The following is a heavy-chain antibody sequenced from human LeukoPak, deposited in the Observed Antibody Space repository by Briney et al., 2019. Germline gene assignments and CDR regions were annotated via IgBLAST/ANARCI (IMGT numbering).Heavy chain of an antibody. CDR1: GYTFTSYG. Sequence: ASVKVSCKASGYTFTSYGISWVRQAPGQGLEWMGIINPSGGSTSYAQKFQGRVTMTRDTSTSTVYMELSSLRSEDTAVYYCARVNPRIAAADYWGQGTRVTVSS. J-gene: IGHJ4*02. CDR2: INPSGGST. CDR3: ARVNPRIAAADY. D-gene: IGHD6-13*01. V-gene: IGHV1-46*01.